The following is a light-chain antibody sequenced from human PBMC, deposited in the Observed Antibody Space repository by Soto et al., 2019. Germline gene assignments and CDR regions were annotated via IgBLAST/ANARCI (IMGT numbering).Light chain of an antibody. Sequence: DIQMTQSPSTLSASVGDRVTITCRASQSISSWLAWYQQKPGKAPKLLIYEASSLKNEVPSRFSGSGSGTEFTLSSSSLQPDDFATYYCQQYNSYLTFGQGTKVEIK. CDR1: QSISSW. CDR3: QQYNSYLT. V-gene: IGKV1-5*01. J-gene: IGKJ1*01. CDR2: EAS.